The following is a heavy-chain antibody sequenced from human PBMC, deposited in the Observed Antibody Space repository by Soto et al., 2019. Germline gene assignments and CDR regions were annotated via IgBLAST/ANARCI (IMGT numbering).Heavy chain of an antibody. CDR3: TSGPPMYCSSSSCYASPFDY. Sequence: EVQLVESGGGLVQPGGSLRLSCAASGFTLSSYWMHWVRQAPGKGLVWVSRINSDGSSTSYADSVKGRFTISRDNAXXTXYXXMNSLRAEDTAVYYCTSGPPMYCSSSSCYASPFDYWGQGTLVTVSS. D-gene: IGHD2-2*01. CDR2: INSDGSST. J-gene: IGHJ4*02. V-gene: IGHV3-74*01. CDR1: GFTLSSYW.